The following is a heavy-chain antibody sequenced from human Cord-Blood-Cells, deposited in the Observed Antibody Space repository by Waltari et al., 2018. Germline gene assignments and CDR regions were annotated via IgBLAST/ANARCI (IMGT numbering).Heavy chain of an antibody. V-gene: IGHV4-34*01. CDR2: INHSGST. D-gene: IGHD2-2*01. Sequence: QVQLQQWGAGLLKPSETLSLTCAVSGGSFCGYYWSWIRQPPGQGLEWIGEINHSGSTNYNPSLKSRVTISVDTSKNQFSLKLSSVTAADTAVYYCARSAAMGVFDYWGQGTLVTVSS. CDR1: GGSFCGYY. CDR3: ARSAAMGVFDY. J-gene: IGHJ4*02.